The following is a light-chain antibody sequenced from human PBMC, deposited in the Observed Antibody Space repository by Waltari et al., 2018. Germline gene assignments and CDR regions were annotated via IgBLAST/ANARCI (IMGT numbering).Light chain of an antibody. Sequence: EIVMTQSPATLSVSSGEGATLSCRASESVRSYLAWYQQRPGQAPRLLISAASTRATGIPARFTGSGSGTEFTLTISSLQSEDFAVYYCQQYNKWPLTFGQGTRLDIK. V-gene: IGKV3-15*01. CDR3: QQYNKWPLT. J-gene: IGKJ5*01. CDR2: AAS. CDR1: ESVRSY.